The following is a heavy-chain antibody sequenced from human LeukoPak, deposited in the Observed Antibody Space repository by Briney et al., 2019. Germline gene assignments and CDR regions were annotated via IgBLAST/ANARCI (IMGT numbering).Heavy chain of an antibody. D-gene: IGHD3-9*01. Sequence: GGSLRLSCAASGFTFSSYSMNWVLQAPGKGLEWVSSISSSSSYIYYADSVKGRFTISRDNAKNSLYLQMNSLRAEDTAVYYCARVPLNTRNYDILTGYYFDYWGQGTLVTVSS. J-gene: IGHJ4*02. CDR1: GFTFSSYS. V-gene: IGHV3-21*01. CDR2: ISSSSSYI. CDR3: ARVPLNTRNYDILTGYYFDY.